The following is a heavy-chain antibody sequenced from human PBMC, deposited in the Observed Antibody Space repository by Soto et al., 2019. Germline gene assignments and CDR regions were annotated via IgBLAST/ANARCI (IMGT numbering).Heavy chain of an antibody. Sequence: SVKVSCKASGGTFSSYAISWVRQAPGQGLEWMGGIIPIFGTANYAQKFQGRVKITADESTSTAYMELSSLRSEDTAVYYCARGGYCGGDCYSSYWGQGTLVTVSS. D-gene: IGHD2-21*02. CDR1: GGTFSSYA. CDR3: ARGGYCGGDCYSSY. V-gene: IGHV1-69*13. J-gene: IGHJ4*02. CDR2: IIPIFGTA.